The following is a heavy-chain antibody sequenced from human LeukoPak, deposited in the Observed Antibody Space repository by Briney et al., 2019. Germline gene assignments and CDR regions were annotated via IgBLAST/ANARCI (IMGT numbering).Heavy chain of an antibody. Sequence: GGSLRLSCAAFGFTFSSYAMSWVRQAPGKGLEWVSSISGSGGSTNYADSVKGRFTISRDNSKNTLFLQMSSLRAEDTAIYYCAKDVEAYCGADCYPIFDFWGQGTLVTVSS. J-gene: IGHJ4*02. D-gene: IGHD2-21*02. V-gene: IGHV3-23*01. CDR3: AKDVEAYCGADCYPIFDF. CDR1: GFTFSSYA. CDR2: ISGSGGST.